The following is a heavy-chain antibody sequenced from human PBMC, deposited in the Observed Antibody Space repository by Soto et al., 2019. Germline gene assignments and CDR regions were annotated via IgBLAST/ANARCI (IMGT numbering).Heavy chain of an antibody. CDR2: ISYDGTIT. V-gene: IGHV3-64*02. Sequence: PGGSLRLSCAASGFTFSIYAMHWVRQAPGKGLEYVSAISYDGTITYYADSVKGRFTISRDDSRKTVYLQMGSLRPEDSAVYYCARDGYSSSYDFDYWGQGTLVTVSS. CDR3: ARDGYSSSYDFDY. CDR1: GFTFSIYA. J-gene: IGHJ4*02. D-gene: IGHD6-6*01.